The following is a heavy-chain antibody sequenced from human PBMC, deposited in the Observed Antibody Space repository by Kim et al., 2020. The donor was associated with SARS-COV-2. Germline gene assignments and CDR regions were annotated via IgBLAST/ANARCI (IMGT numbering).Heavy chain of an antibody. Sequence: FQGRVTITRDTSASTAYMELSSLRSEDTAVYYCARDRGTMVRGVRYWFDPWGQGTLVTVSS. J-gene: IGHJ5*02. D-gene: IGHD3-10*01. CDR3: ARDRGTMVRGVRYWFDP. V-gene: IGHV1-3*01.